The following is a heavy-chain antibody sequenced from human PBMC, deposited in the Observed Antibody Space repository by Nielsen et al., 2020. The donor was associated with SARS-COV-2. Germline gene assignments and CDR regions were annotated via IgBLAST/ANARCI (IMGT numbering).Heavy chain of an antibody. Sequence: GESLKISCAASEFTFSSYWMSWVRQAPGKGLEWVANIKQDGSEKYFVESVQGRFTISRDNAKSSLFLQMNSLRADDTARYYCARGSGMGVWGQGTAVIVSS. CDR3: ARGSGMGV. V-gene: IGHV3-7*03. D-gene: IGHD3-10*01. CDR2: IKQDGSEK. J-gene: IGHJ6*02. CDR1: EFTFSSYW.